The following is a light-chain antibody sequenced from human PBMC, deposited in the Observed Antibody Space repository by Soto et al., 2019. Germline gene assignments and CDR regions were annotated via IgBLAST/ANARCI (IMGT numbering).Light chain of an antibody. CDR2: KAS. Sequence: DIPMTQSPSTLSGSVGDRVTITCRASQTISNWLAWYQQKPGKAPKLLIYKASTLKSGVPSRFSGIGSATEFTLTISSLQPNDFATYYCQHYNSYSEAFGQGTKVELK. CDR3: QHYNSYSEA. V-gene: IGKV1-5*03. J-gene: IGKJ1*01. CDR1: QTISNW.